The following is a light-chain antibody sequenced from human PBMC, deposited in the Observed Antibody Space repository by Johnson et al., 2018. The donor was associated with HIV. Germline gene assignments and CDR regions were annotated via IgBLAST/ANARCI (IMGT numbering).Light chain of an antibody. CDR3: GAWDSSLSVL. CDR2: DND. J-gene: IGLJ1*01. V-gene: IGLV1-51*01. CDR1: SSNIGNNY. Sequence: QSVLTQPPSVSAAPGQKVTISCSGNSSNIGNNYVSWYQQLPGTGPKLLIYDNDKRPSGIPDRFSGSKSGTSATLGITGLQTGDEADYYCGAWDSSLSVLFVTGTKVAVL.